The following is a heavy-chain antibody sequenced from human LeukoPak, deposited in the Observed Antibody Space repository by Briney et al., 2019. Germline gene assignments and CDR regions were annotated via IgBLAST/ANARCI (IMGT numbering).Heavy chain of an antibody. CDR3: ARVGYSGSYSDY. Sequence: GGPLRLSCAASGFTFSSYAMHWVRQAPGKGLEYVSAISSNGGSTYYANSVKGRFTISRDNSKNTLYLQMGSLRAEDMAVYYCARVGYSGSYSDYWGQGTLVTVSS. V-gene: IGHV3-64*01. D-gene: IGHD1-26*01. CDR2: ISSNGGST. J-gene: IGHJ4*02. CDR1: GFTFSSYA.